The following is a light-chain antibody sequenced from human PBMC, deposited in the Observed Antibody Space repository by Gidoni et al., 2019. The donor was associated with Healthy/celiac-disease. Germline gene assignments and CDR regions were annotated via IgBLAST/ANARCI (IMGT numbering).Light chain of an antibody. CDR1: QGSSSY. Sequence: AIRMTQSPSSPSASTGGRVTITCRASQGSSSYLAWYQQKPGKAPKLLIYAASTLQSGVPARFSGSGSGTDFTLTISCLQSEDFATYYCQQYYSYPRTFGQGTKVEIK. CDR2: AAS. CDR3: QQYYSYPRT. J-gene: IGKJ1*01. V-gene: IGKV1-8*01.